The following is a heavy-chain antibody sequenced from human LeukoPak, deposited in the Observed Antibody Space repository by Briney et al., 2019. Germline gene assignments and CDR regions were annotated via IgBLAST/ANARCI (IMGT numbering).Heavy chain of an antibody. D-gene: IGHD3-10*01. J-gene: IGHJ6*03. Sequence: SETLSLTCTVSGGSISIYYWNWIRQPAGKGLDWIGRIFTSGITNDNPSLKSRVTMSVDTSKNQFSLDLSSVIAADTAIYYCARETSGTYYNPLGYMDVWGKGTTVTVSS. CDR3: ARETSGTYYNPLGYMDV. V-gene: IGHV4-4*07. CDR1: GGSISIYY. CDR2: IFTSGIT.